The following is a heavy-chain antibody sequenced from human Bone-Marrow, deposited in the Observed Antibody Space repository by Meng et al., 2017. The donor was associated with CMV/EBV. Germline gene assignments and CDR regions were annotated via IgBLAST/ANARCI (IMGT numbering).Heavy chain of an antibody. Sequence: ASVKVSCKASGYTFTGYYMHWVRQAPGQGLEWMGWINPNSGGTNYAQKFQGRVTMTRDTSISTAYMELSRLRSDDTAVYYCARWWVKDYYYYGMDGWGQGTTVTVSS. CDR2: INPNSGGT. V-gene: IGHV1-2*02. J-gene: IGHJ6*02. CDR1: GYTFTGYY. D-gene: IGHD2-15*01. CDR3: ARWWVKDYYYYGMDG.